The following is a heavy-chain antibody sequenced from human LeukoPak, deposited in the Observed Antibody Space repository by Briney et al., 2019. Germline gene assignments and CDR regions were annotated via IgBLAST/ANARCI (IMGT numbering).Heavy chain of an antibody. CDR2: IFHSGST. CDR3: ARHVALGSGSYFVT. J-gene: IGHJ5*02. V-gene: IGHV4-39*01. CDR1: GGSISSTSDY. Sequence: SETLSLTCTVSGGSISSTSDYWGWIRQPPGKGLEWIGSIFHSGSTFYNPSLKSRITISVDTSNNQFSLKLSSMTAADTAVYYCARHVALGSGSYFVTWGQGTLVTVSS. D-gene: IGHD1-26*01.